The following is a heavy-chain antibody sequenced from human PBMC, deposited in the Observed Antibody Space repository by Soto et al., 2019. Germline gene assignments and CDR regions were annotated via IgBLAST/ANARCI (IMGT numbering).Heavy chain of an antibody. CDR1: GFTFSSYG. Sequence: PGGSLRLSCAASGFTFSSYGMHWVRQAPGKGLEWVAVISYDGSNKYYADSVKGRFTISRDNSKNTLYLQMNSLRAEDTAVYYRAKDRAAGDSLDYNYYSGRDVGGKGPTVPVSS. CDR2: ISYDGSNK. V-gene: IGHV3-30*18. CDR3: AKDRAAGDSLDYNYYSGRDV. J-gene: IGHJ6*04. D-gene: IGHD4-17*01.